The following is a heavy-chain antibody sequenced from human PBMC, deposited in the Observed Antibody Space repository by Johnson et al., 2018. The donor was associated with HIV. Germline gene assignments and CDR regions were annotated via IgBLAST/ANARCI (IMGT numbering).Heavy chain of an antibody. CDR2: IYSGGRT. CDR3: TTDDVVPPAFDI. V-gene: IGHV3-66*01. J-gene: IGHJ3*02. D-gene: IGHD2-15*01. Sequence: VQLVESGGGLVQPGGSLRLSCGASAFTFSSNDMKWVRQAPGKGLEWVSVIYSGGRTYYADSVRGRFTISRDNSKNALYLQMSSLKTEDTAVYYCTTDDVVPPAFDIWGQGTMVTVSS. CDR1: AFTFSSND.